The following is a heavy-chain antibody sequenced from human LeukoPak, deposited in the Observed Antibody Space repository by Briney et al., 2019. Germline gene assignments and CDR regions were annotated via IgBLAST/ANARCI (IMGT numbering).Heavy chain of an antibody. CDR1: GGSISSGGYY. CDR3: ARDRGQERGAAGYFDS. V-gene: IGHV4-31*03. D-gene: IGHD6-13*01. Sequence: SETLSLTCTISGGSISSGGYYWGWICQHPGKGLEWIGFTYYSGSTNYNPSFKSRVTISVDTSKNQFSLKLSSVTAADTAVYYCARDRGQERGAAGYFDSWGQGSPVTVSS. J-gene: IGHJ4*02. CDR2: TYYSGST.